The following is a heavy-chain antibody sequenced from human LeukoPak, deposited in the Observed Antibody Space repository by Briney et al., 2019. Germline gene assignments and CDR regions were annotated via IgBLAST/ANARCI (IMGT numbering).Heavy chain of an antibody. CDR2: INAGNGNT. V-gene: IGHV1-3*01. D-gene: IGHD2-2*02. CDR3: ARGGSGCSSTSCYTRFDP. Sequence: GASVKVSCKASGYTFTSYAMHWVRQAPGQRLEWMGWINAGNGNTKYSQKFQGRVTITRDTSASTAYMELSSLRSEDTAVYYCARGGSGCSSTSCYTRFDPWGREPWSPSPQ. CDR1: GYTFTSYA. J-gene: IGHJ5*02.